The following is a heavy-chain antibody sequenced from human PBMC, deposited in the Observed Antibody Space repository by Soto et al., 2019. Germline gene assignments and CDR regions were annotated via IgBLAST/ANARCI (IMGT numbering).Heavy chain of an antibody. CDR1: GGSISSGGYY. CDR3: ARNAWRQLGFVDY. CDR2: IYYSGST. J-gene: IGHJ4*02. Sequence: SLTCTVSGGSISSGGYYWSWIRQHPGKGLEWIGYIYYSGSTYYNPSLKSRVTISVDTSKNQFSLKLSSVTAADTAVYYCARNAWRQLGFVDYWGQGTLVTVSS. V-gene: IGHV4-31*03. D-gene: IGHD6-13*01.